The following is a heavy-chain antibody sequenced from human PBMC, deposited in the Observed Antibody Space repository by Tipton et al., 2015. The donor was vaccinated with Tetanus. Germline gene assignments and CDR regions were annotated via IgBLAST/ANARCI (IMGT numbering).Heavy chain of an antibody. D-gene: IGHD1-26*01. J-gene: IGHJ4*02. CDR2: ISTYNGNT. CDR1: GYTFTSYG. CDR3: ARGGSHFDY. V-gene: IGHV1-18*01. Sequence: QSGAEVKKPGASVKVSCKASGYTFTSYGISWARQAPGQGLEWMRWISTYNGNTNYVQKFQGRVTMTTDTSTNTAYMELRSLRSDDAALYYCARGGSHFDYWGQGSQVTASS.